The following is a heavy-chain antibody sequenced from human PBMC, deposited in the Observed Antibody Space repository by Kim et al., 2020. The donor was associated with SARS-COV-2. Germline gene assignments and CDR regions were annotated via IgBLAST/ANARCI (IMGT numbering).Heavy chain of an antibody. Sequence: SETLSLTCAVSGGSISSSNWWSWVRQPPGKGLEWIGEIYHSGSTNYNPSLKSRVTISVDKTKNQFSLKLSSVTAADTAVYYCARDNTAMARNHDAFDIWGQGTMVTVSS. CDR1: GGSISSSNW. J-gene: IGHJ3*02. CDR3: ARDNTAMARNHDAFDI. CDR2: IYHSGST. V-gene: IGHV4-4*02. D-gene: IGHD5-18*01.